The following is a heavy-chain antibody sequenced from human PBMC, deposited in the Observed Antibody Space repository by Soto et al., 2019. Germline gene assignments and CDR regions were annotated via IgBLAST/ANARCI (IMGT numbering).Heavy chain of an antibody. CDR2: IWYDGSNK. Sequence: GGSLRLSCAASGLTFSSYGMHWVRQAPGKGLEWVAVIWYDGSNKYYADSVKGRFTISRDNSKNTLYLQMNSLRAEDTAVYYCARDQIVVVPAAIHDDYYYYYMDVWGQGTTVTVSS. CDR1: GLTFSSYG. J-gene: IGHJ6*03. CDR3: ARDQIVVVPAAIHDDYYYYYMDV. V-gene: IGHV3-33*01. D-gene: IGHD2-2*01.